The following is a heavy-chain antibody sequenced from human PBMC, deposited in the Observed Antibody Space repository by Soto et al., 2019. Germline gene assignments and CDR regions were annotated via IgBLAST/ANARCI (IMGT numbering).Heavy chain of an antibody. CDR3: ARWRVLQDYYDSSRYYQFDY. CDR1: GGTFSSYA. CDR2: IIPIFGTA. Sequence: GASVKVSCKASGGTFSSYAISWVRQAPGQGLEWMGGIIPIFGTANYAQKFQGRVTITADESTSTAYMELSSLRSEDTAVYYCARWRVLQDYYDSSRYYQFDYWGQGTLVTVSS. J-gene: IGHJ4*02. D-gene: IGHD3-22*01. V-gene: IGHV1-69*13.